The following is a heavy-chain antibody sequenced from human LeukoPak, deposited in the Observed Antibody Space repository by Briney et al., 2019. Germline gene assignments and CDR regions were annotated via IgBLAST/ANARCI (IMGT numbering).Heavy chain of an antibody. CDR1: VFTFSSYS. CDR3: ARVPVVPYYYGSGSRNRSQQRFFDY. D-gene: IGHD3-10*01. J-gene: IGHJ4*02. CDR2: ISSSSSYI. Sequence: GGSPGLSCAASVFTFSSYSMNWVRQAPGKGLEYVSSISSSSSYIYYTDSVKGRFTISRDNAKNSLYLQMNSLRAEHTAVYYCARVPVVPYYYGSGSRNRSQQRFFDYWGQGTLVTVSS. V-gene: IGHV3-21*01.